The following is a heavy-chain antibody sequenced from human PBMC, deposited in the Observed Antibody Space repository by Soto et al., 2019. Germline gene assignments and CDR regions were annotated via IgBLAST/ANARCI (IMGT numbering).Heavy chain of an antibody. CDR3: ARAQAITMIVVAPSAFDT. CDR1: GGSISSGGYY. Sequence: PSETLSLTCTVSGGSISSGGYYWSWIRQHPGKGLEWIGYIYYSGSTYYNPSLKSRVTISVDTSKNQFSLKLSSVTAADTAVYYCARAQAITMIVVAPSAFDTWGQGTMVTVSS. V-gene: IGHV4-31*03. J-gene: IGHJ3*02. D-gene: IGHD3-22*01. CDR2: IYYSGST.